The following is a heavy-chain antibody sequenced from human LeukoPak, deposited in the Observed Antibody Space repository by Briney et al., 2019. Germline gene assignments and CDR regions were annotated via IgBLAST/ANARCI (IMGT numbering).Heavy chain of an antibody. CDR3: ARFSSGCSTSSCYLTY. Sequence: ETLSLTCSVSGGSLSSHYWSWIRQPPGKGLELIGHIHYTGSTFYNPSLRGRGTISLDTSNNKFSLKLTSMTAADTAVYYCARFSSGCSTSSCYLTYWGQGTLVTVS. CDR1: GGSLSSHY. J-gene: IGHJ4*02. D-gene: IGHD2-2*01. V-gene: IGHV4-59*11. CDR2: IHYTGST.